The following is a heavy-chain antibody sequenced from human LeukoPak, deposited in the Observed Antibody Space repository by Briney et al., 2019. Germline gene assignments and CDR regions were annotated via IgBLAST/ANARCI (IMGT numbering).Heavy chain of an antibody. Sequence: GGSLRLSCAASGFTFSSYGMHWVRQAPGKGLEWVAVIWHDGSNKYYADSVKGRFTISRDNSKNTLYLQMNSLRAEDTAVYYCAKENLSQVLYYYGSGPLVYSGQGTLGTVSP. CDR3: AKENLSQVLYYYGSGPLVY. J-gene: IGHJ4*02. V-gene: IGHV3-33*06. D-gene: IGHD3-10*01. CDR1: GFTFSSYG. CDR2: IWHDGSNK.